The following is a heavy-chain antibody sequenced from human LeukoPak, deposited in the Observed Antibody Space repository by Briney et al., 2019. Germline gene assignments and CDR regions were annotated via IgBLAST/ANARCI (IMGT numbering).Heavy chain of an antibody. V-gene: IGHV3-73*01. D-gene: IGHD3-10*01. CDR2: IRSKVNSYAT. CDR3: ANRGDQHY. Sequence: GGSLRLSCAASGFSFSDSAMHWVRLASGKGLEWVGRIRSKVNSYATAYAASVEGRFIIPRDDSKNTVYLQMNSLKTDDTAVYYCANRGDQHYWGQGTLVTVSS. J-gene: IGHJ4*02. CDR1: GFSFSDSA.